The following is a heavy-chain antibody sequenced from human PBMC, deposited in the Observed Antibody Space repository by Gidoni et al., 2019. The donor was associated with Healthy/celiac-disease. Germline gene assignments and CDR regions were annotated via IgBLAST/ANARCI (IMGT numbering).Heavy chain of an antibody. CDR3: AHIYGTPIHGYFDY. D-gene: IGHD5-18*01. CDR1: GFSLSTSGVG. CDR2: IYWDDDK. Sequence: QITLKESGPTLVKPTQTLTLTCTFSGFSLSTSGVGVGWIRQPPGKALEWLALIYWDDDKRYSPSLKSRLTITKDTSKNQVVLTMTNMDPVDTATYYCAHIYGTPIHGYFDYWGQGTLVTVPS. V-gene: IGHV2-5*02. J-gene: IGHJ4*02.